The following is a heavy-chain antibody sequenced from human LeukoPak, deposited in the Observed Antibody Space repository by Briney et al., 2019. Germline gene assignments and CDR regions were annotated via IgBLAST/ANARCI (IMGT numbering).Heavy chain of an antibody. CDR2: ISSDGNTE. J-gene: IGHJ4*02. CDR1: GFSLTTYP. Sequence: GGSLRLSCAASGFSLTTYPMNWIRQVPGKGLEWGSHISSDGNTEYYADSVRVRFTMSRDNAKNSLDLHMNSLRTEDTAVYYCARDIVNGPFVTSLESWGQGALVTVST. D-gene: IGHD2-8*01. CDR3: ARDIVNGPFVTSLES. V-gene: IGHV3-48*03.